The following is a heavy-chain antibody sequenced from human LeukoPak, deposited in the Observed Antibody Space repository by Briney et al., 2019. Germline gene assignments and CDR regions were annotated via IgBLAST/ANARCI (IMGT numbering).Heavy chain of an antibody. CDR3: ARGRFLGLDY. J-gene: IGHJ4*02. CDR2: INHSGSA. D-gene: IGHD3-16*01. CDR1: GGSFSGYY. V-gene: IGHV4-34*01. Sequence: SETLSLTCAVYGGSFSGYYWSWIRQPPGKGLEWIGEINHSGSANYNPSLKSRVTISVDTSKNRFSLKLSSVTAADTAVYYCARGRFLGLDYWGQGTLVTVSS.